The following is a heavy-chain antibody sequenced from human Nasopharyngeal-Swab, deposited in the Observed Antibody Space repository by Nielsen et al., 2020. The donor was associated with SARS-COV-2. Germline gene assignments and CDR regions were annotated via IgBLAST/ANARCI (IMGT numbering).Heavy chain of an antibody. V-gene: IGHV3-23*01. Sequence: GESLKISCVASGFTFNNYAMSWVRQAPGKGLEWVSTLSGSGGTAYFADSVKGRFTVSRDNSKNTLYLQMNSLRAEDTAVYYCAKAQLYYDSSGYRDWGQGTLVTVSS. J-gene: IGHJ4*02. D-gene: IGHD3-22*01. CDR3: AKAQLYYDSSGYRD. CDR2: LSGSGGTA. CDR1: GFTFNNYA.